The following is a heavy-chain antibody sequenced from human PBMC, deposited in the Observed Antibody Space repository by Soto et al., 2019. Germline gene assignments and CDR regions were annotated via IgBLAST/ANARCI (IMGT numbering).Heavy chain of an antibody. CDR1: GFTFSASA. CDR2: IRSKTGNYAT. CDR3: TRFFYDSGAAYPGP. Sequence: PGGSLRLSCAASGFTFSASAIHGVREASGEGLEWVGHIRSKTGNYATAYAASVKGRFTISRDDSKNTAYLQMNSLKTEDTAVYYCTRFFYDSGAAYPGPWGQETLVTVSS. J-gene: IGHJ5*02. V-gene: IGHV3-73*01. D-gene: IGHD3-22*01.